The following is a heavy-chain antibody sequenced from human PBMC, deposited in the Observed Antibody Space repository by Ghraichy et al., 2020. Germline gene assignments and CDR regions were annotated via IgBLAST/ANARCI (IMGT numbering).Heavy chain of an antibody. Sequence: SLNISCAASGFTFSDYYMSWIRQAPGKGLEWVSYISSSGSTIYYADSVKGRFTISRDNAKNSLYLQMNSLRAEDTAVYYCARDRGYCSSTSCYYYYGMDVWGQGTTVTVSS. CDR3: ARDRGYCSSTSCYYYYGMDV. D-gene: IGHD2-2*01. CDR2: ISSSGSTI. J-gene: IGHJ6*02. CDR1: GFTFSDYY. V-gene: IGHV3-11*01.